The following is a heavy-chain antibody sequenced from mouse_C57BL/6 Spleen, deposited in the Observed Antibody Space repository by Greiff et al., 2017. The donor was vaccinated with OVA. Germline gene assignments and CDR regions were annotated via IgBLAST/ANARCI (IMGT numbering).Heavy chain of an antibody. V-gene: IGHV1-52*01. D-gene: IGHD2-9*01. CDR2: IDPSDSET. CDR1: GYTFTSYW. CDR3: ARPSYGSYAMDY. Sequence: VKLQQPGAELVRPGSSVKLSCKASGYTFTSYWMHWVKQRPIQGLEWIGNIDPSDSETHYNQKFKDKATLTVDKSSSTAYMQLSSLTSEDSAVYYCARPSYGSYAMDYWGQGTSVTVSS. J-gene: IGHJ4*01.